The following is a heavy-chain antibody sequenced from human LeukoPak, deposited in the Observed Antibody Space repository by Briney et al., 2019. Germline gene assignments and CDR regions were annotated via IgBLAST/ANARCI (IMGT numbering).Heavy chain of an antibody. V-gene: IGHV1-24*01. CDR1: GYTLTELS. D-gene: IGHD3-16*02. CDR2: FDPEDGET. CDR3: AVHYDYVWGSYRYGPFDY. J-gene: IGHJ4*02. Sequence: ASVKVSCKVSGYTLTELSVHWVRQAPGKGLEWMGGFDPEDGETIYAQKFQGRVTMTEDTSTDTAYMGLSSLRSEDTAVYYCAVHYDYVWGSYRYGPFDYWGQGTLVTVSS.